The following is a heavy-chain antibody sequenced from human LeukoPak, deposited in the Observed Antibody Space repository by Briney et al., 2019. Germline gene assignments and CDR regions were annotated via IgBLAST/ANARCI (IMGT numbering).Heavy chain of an antibody. CDR3: ARYGSGSYYDYYYYMDV. Sequence: ASVKVSCKASGYTFTNYGISWVRQAPGQGLEWMGWISAYNGNTNYAQKLQGRVTMTTDTSTSTAYMELRSLRSDDTAVYYCARYGSGSYYDYYYYMDVCGNGTTVTVSS. D-gene: IGHD3-10*01. J-gene: IGHJ6*03. CDR2: ISAYNGNT. CDR1: GYTFTNYG. V-gene: IGHV1-18*01.